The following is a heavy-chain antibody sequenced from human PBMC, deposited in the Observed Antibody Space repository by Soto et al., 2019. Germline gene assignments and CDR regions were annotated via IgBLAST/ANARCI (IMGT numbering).Heavy chain of an antibody. J-gene: IGHJ6*02. V-gene: IGHV5-10-1*01. CDR1: GYSFTSYW. D-gene: IGHD4-4*01. Sequence: PGESLKISCKGSGYSFTSYWISWVRQMPGKGLEWMGRIDPSDSYTNYSPSFQGHVTISADKSISTAYLQWSSLKASDTAMYYCARLPLRPTTVTTGYGMDVWGQGTTVTVSS. CDR3: ARLPLRPTTVTTGYGMDV. CDR2: IDPSDSYT.